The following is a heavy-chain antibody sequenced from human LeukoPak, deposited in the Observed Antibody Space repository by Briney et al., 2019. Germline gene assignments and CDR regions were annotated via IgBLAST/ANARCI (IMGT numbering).Heavy chain of an antibody. CDR3: ARAMVWDHGDY. CDR2: ISSSGSTI. CDR1: GFTVSGNS. J-gene: IGHJ4*02. Sequence: GGSLRLSCTVSGFTVSGNSMSWVRQAPGKGLEWVSYISSSGSTIYYADSVKGRFTISRDNAKNSLYLQMNSLRAEDTAVYYCARAMVWDHGDYWGQGTLVTVSS. D-gene: IGHD1-14*01. V-gene: IGHV3-11*04.